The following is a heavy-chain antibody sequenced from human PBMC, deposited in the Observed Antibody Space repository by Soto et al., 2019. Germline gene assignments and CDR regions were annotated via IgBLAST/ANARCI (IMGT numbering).Heavy chain of an antibody. D-gene: IGHD2-15*01. Sequence: QVQLQESGPGLVKPSQTLSLTCTVSGGSISSGGYYWSWIRQHPGKGLEWIGYIYYSGSTYYNPSLKSRVTISVDTSKNQCSLKLSSVTAADTAVYYCARDRDGVAPYYFDYWGQGTLVTVSS. CDR1: GGSISSGGYY. J-gene: IGHJ4*02. CDR2: IYYSGST. V-gene: IGHV4-31*03. CDR3: ARDRDGVAPYYFDY.